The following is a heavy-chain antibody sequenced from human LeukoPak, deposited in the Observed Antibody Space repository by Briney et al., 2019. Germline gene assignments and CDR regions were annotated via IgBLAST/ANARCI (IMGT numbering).Heavy chain of an antibody. Sequence: SETLSLTCAVYGGSFSGYYWSWIRQPPGKGLEWIGSIYHSGSTYYNPSLKSRVTISVDTSKNQFSLKLSSVTAADTAVYYCARGGGDYVTWFDPWGQGTLVTVSS. CDR1: GGSFSGYY. J-gene: IGHJ5*02. CDR3: ARGGGDYVTWFDP. CDR2: IYHSGST. D-gene: IGHD4-17*01. V-gene: IGHV4-34*01.